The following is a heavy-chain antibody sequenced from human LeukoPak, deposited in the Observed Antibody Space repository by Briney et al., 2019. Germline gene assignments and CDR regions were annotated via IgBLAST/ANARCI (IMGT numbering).Heavy chain of an antibody. V-gene: IGHV3-23*01. CDR2: XSXSGGSX. CDR3: AKDXGQQLGFMDV. Sequence: PGGSLRLSCAASGFTFSSYAMXXXXXXXXXXXXXXXXXSXSGGSXXXXXXVXXXXXXXRXXXXXXXYLQMNSLRAEDTAVYYCAKDXGQQLGFMDVWGKGTTVTVSS. D-gene: IGHD6-13*01. J-gene: IGHJ6*03. CDR1: GFTFSSYA.